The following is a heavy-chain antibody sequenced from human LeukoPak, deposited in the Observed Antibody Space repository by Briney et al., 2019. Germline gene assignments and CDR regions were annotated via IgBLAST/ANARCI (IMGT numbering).Heavy chain of an antibody. J-gene: IGHJ2*01. Sequence: SETLSLTCTVSGYSISSGFYWGWIRQTPGKGLEWIGSIYYSGSTYYNPSLKSRVTISVDTSKNQFSLKLSSVTAADTAVYYCARVGVRGAILKWWYFDLWGRGTLVTVSS. D-gene: IGHD3-10*01. CDR2: IYYSGST. V-gene: IGHV4-38-2*02. CDR3: ARVGVRGAILKWWYFDL. CDR1: GYSISSGFY.